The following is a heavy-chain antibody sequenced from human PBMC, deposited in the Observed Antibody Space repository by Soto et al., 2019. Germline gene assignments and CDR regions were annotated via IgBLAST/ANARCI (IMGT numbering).Heavy chain of an antibody. J-gene: IGHJ4*02. CDR1: GYTFTSYA. V-gene: IGHV1-3*01. CDR2: INAGNGNT. D-gene: IGHD4-17*01. CDR3: AARMTTVFYYFDY. Sequence: ASVKVSCKASGYTFTSYAMHWVRQAPGQRLEWMGWINAGNGNTKYSQKFQGRVTITRDTSTDTAYMELSSLRSEDTAVYYCAARMTTVFYYFDYWGQGTLVTVSS.